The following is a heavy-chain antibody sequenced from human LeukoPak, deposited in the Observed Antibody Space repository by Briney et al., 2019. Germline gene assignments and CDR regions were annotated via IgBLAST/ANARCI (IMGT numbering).Heavy chain of an antibody. CDR2: LLASGDIT. CDR1: VFTFSRSW. D-gene: IGHD3-22*01. V-gene: IGHV3-48*01. CDR3: ASDNYDRSGPYYFDY. Sequence: GGSLRLSCAASVFTFSRSWVNWVREALGKGLECVSDLLASGDITYYAHSVKSRVSISRDTASNSLYLKMNSLRAEDTAVYYCASDNYDRSGPYYFDYWGQGTLVTVSS. J-gene: IGHJ4*02.